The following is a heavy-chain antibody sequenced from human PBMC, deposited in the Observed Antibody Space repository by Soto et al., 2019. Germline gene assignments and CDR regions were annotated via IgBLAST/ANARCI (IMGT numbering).Heavy chain of an antibody. Sequence: GGSLRLSCAASGFTFSSYGMHWVRQAPGKGLEWVAKIKQDGSQKYYVDSVKGRFTISRDNAKNSLYLQMNSLRAEDTAVYYCARAGSCSSTSCYAGYYYYYYMDVWGKGTTVTVSS. CDR2: IKQDGSQK. CDR3: ARAGSCSSTSCYAGYYYYYYMDV. J-gene: IGHJ6*03. CDR1: GFTFSSYG. V-gene: IGHV3-7*01. D-gene: IGHD2-2*01.